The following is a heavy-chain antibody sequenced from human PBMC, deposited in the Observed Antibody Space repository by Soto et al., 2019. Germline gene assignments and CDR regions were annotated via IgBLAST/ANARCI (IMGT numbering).Heavy chain of an antibody. CDR2: IDPGDSDT. V-gene: IGHV5-51*01. CDR3: ASGIVVVPAGWAYYYGMDV. J-gene: IGHJ6*02. Sequence: GESLKISCKGSGYSFTNYWIGWVSQMPGEGLEWMGIIDPGDSDTRYSPSFQGQVTISADKSISTAYLQWSSLKASDTAMYYCASGIVVVPAGWAYYYGMDVWGQGTTVTVSS. D-gene: IGHD2-2*01. CDR1: GYSFTNYW.